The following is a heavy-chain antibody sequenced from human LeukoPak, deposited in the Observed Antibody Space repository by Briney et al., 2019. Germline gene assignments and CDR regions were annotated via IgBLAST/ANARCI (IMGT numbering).Heavy chain of an antibody. CDR2: ISGSGGST. D-gene: IGHD3-10*01. CDR1: GFTFSSYA. Sequence: PGGSLRLSCAASGFTFSSYAMSWVRQVPGKGLEWVSAISGSGGSTYYADSVKGRFTISRDNSKNTLYLQMNSLRAEDTAVYYCAKVTSERMWFGELRGAYFDYWGQGTLVTVSS. V-gene: IGHV3-23*01. J-gene: IGHJ4*02. CDR3: AKVTSERMWFGELRGAYFDY.